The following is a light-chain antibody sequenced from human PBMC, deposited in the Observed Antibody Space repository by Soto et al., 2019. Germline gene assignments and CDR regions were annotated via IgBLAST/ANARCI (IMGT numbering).Light chain of an antibody. J-gene: IGLJ1*01. CDR1: SSDVGGYNF. CDR2: DVT. Sequence: QSVLTQPASVSGSPGQSITISCTGTSSDVGGYNFVSWYQQHPDKAPKLMIYDVTNRPSGVSNRFSGSKSGDTASLTISGLQAEDESDYSCSSYTSLSTSVFGTRIKVTV. V-gene: IGLV2-14*01. CDR3: SSYTSLSTSV.